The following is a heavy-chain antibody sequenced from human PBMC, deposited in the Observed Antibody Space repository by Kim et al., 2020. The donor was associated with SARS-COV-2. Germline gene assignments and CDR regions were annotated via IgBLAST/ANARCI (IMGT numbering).Heavy chain of an antibody. J-gene: IGHJ6*02. CDR3: ARVDTRYYYYAMDV. D-gene: IGHD5-18*01. CDR2: VFYTGTT. V-gene: IGHV4-39*07. CDR1: GASISSSSDY. Sequence: SETLSLTCTVSGASISSSSDYWGWIRQPPGKGLEWIGSVFYTGTTYYSPSLESRVTISVDTSKNQFSLRVTSVTAADTAVYYCARVDTRYYYYAMDVWGQGTTVTVSS.